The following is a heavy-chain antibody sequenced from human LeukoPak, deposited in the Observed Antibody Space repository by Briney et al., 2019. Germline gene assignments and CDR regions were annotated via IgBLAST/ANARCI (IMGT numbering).Heavy chain of an antibody. V-gene: IGHV1-46*01. J-gene: IGHJ4*02. D-gene: IGHD3-22*01. CDR2: INPSGGST. Sequence: ASVKVSCKASGYTFTSYYMHWVRQAPGQGLEWIGIINPSGGSTSYAQKFQGRVTMTRDTSTSTVYMELSSLRSEDTAVYYCARGTSSGYYYDYFDYWGQGTLITVSS. CDR1: GYTFTSYY. CDR3: ARGTSSGYYYDYFDY.